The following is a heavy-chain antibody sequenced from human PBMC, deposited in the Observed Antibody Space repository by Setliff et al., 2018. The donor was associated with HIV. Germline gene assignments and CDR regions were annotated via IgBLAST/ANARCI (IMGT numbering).Heavy chain of an antibody. D-gene: IGHD6-25*01. Sequence: GASVKVSCKASGDMPITYAITWVRQAPGQGLEWVGGIIPILAIANYAQKFKGRVTIIADKSTGAGYMDLTSLRSDDTAVYYCARSRAGGYNQIPDAFHRWGQGTVVSVSS. V-gene: IGHV1-69*10. CDR2: IIPILAIA. CDR1: GDMPITYA. CDR3: ARSRAGGYNQIPDAFHR. J-gene: IGHJ3*01.